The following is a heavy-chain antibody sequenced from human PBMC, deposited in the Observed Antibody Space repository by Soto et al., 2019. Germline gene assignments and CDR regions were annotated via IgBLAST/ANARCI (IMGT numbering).Heavy chain of an antibody. Sequence: QLHLVQSGAVVKKPGASVTVSCSASGYPVTAYYMHWVRQAPGRGLAWMGGINPATGAAKYTQTFQGRYTMTRDTPTSTSFMELSGLTSEDTAVFSCARGGGVGVAGSAAFDMWGQGTLVTVSS. D-gene: IGHD3-3*01. V-gene: IGHV1-2*02. CDR1: GYPVTAYY. CDR2: INPATGAA. CDR3: ARGGGVGVAGSAAFDM. J-gene: IGHJ3*02.